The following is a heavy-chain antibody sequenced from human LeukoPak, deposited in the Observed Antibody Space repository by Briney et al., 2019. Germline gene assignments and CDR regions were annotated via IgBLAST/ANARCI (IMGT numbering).Heavy chain of an antibody. D-gene: IGHD4-17*01. Sequence: GESLKISCKGSGYSFTSYWIGWVRQMPGKGLEWMGIIYPGDSDTRYSPSFQGQVTISADKSISTAYLQWSSLKASDTAMYYCARAMTTVIKYSWFDPWGQGTLVTVSS. CDR1: GYSFTSYW. CDR2: IYPGDSDT. J-gene: IGHJ5*02. V-gene: IGHV5-51*01. CDR3: ARAMTTVIKYSWFDP.